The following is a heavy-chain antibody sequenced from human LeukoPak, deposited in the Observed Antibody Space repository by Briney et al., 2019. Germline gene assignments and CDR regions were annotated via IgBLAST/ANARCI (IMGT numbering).Heavy chain of an antibody. CDR2: INHSGST. D-gene: IGHD3-22*01. J-gene: IGHJ4*02. Sequence: SETLSLTCAVYGGSFSGYYWSWIRQPPGKRLEWIGEINHSGSTNYNPSLKSRVTISVDTSKNQFSLKLSSVTAADTAVYYCARGDSIYYDSSGYSYWGQGTLVTVSS. CDR3: ARGDSIYYDSSGYSY. V-gene: IGHV4-34*01. CDR1: GGSFSGYY.